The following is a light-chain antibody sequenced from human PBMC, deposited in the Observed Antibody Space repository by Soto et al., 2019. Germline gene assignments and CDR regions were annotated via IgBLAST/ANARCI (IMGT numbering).Light chain of an antibody. J-gene: IGLJ2*01. V-gene: IGLV2-11*01. CDR3: HSYDSTLNVV. CDR2: GSN. Sequence: QSALTQPPSVSGSPGQSVTISCTGTSTDIGGYNYVSWYQQHPGTAPKLLIYGSNNRPSGVPDRFSGSKSGTSASLTITGLEAEDEADYNCHSYDSTLNVVFGGGTKVTVL. CDR1: STDIGGYNY.